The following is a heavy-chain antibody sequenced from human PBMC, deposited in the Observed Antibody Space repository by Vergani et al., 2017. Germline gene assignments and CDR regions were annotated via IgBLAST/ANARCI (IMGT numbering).Heavy chain of an antibody. Sequence: EVQLVESGGGLVKPGGSLRLSCAASGFTFSSYSMNWVRQAPGKGLEWVSGVSWNGSRTHYADSVKGRFTISRDNAKNSLYLQMNSLRAEDTAVYYCARYSGYSYGRLFDYWGQGTLVTVSS. D-gene: IGHD5-18*01. V-gene: IGHV3-21*01. CDR3: ARYSGYSYGRLFDY. CDR1: GFTFSSYS. J-gene: IGHJ4*02. CDR2: VSWNGSRT.